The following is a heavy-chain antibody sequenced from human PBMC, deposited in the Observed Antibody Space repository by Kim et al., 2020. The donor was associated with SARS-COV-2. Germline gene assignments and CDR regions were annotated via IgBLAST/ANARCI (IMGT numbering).Heavy chain of an antibody. CDR2: ISYDGSNK. CDR3: AKDLREAWIQLWSPFYYYYAMDV. Sequence: GGSLRLSCAASGFTFSSYGMHWVRQAPGKELEWVAVISYDGSNKYYADSVKGRFTISRDNSKNTLYLQMNSLRAVDTAVYYCAKDLREAWIQLWSPFYYYYAMDVWGQGTTVTVSS. V-gene: IGHV3-30*18. CDR1: GFTFSSYG. D-gene: IGHD5-18*01. J-gene: IGHJ6*02.